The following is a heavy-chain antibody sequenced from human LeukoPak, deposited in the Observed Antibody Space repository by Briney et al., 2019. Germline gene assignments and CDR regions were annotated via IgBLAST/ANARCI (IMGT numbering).Heavy chain of an antibody. D-gene: IGHD3-22*01. Sequence: PGGSLRLSCAVSGFTVSDYYMSWVRQAPGKGLEWVSVIYSGGKTYYADSVKGRFTISRDDSKNTLHLQMNSLRAEDTAVYYCAGINYYDGSGFYRDYWGQGTLVTVSS. CDR3: AGINYYDGSGFYRDY. J-gene: IGHJ4*02. V-gene: IGHV3-53*01. CDR1: GFTVSDYY. CDR2: IYSGGKT.